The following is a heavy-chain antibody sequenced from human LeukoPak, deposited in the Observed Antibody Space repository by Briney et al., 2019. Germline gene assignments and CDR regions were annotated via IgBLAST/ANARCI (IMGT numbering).Heavy chain of an antibody. J-gene: IGHJ3*02. CDR1: GFTFTSYG. D-gene: IGHD3-22*01. Sequence: GGSLRLSCAASGFTFTSYGMSRVRQGPGRGLEWVSAISGSGDTTYYADSVRGRFTISRDNSKNTLYVQMKSLRAEDTAVYYCAKIAHYYDSSGYPELDPFDIWGQGTMVTISS. CDR3: AKIAHYYDSSGYPELDPFDI. CDR2: ISGSGDTT. V-gene: IGHV3-23*01.